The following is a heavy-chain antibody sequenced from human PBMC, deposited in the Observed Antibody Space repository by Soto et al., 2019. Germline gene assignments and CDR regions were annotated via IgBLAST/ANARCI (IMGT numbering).Heavy chain of an antibody. V-gene: IGHV1-69*02. D-gene: IGHD5-12*01. Sequence: QVQLVQSGAEVKKPGSSVKVSCKASGGTFSSYTISWVRQAPGQGLEWMGRIIPILGIANYAQKFQGRVTITADKSTSTAYMELSSLRSEDTAVYYCARGTVATIIYYSYGMDVWGQGTTVTVSS. J-gene: IGHJ6*02. CDR3: ARGTVATIIYYSYGMDV. CDR2: IIPILGIA. CDR1: GGTFSSYT.